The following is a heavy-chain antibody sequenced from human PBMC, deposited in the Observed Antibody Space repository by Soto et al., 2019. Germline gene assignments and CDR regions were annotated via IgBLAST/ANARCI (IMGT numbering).Heavy chain of an antibody. Sequence: QLQLQESGPGLVKPSETLSLTCTVSGGSISSSSYYWDWIRQPPGKGLEWIGSIYYSGSTYYNPSLTSRVTISVDTSKNHFSLKLSSVTAADTAVYYCATQEVGGSYVYTFDPWGQGTLVTVSS. CDR3: ATQEVGGSYVYTFDP. CDR1: GGSISSSSYY. J-gene: IGHJ5*02. D-gene: IGHD1-26*01. CDR2: IYYSGST. V-gene: IGHV4-39*02.